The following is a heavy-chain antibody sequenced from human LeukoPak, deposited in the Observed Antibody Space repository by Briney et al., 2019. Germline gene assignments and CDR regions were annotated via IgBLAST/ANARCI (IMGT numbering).Heavy chain of an antibody. CDR1: GFTFSSYA. Sequence: GGSLRLSCAASGFTFSSYAMHWVRQAPGKGLEWVAVISYDGSNKYYADSVKGRFTISRDISKNTLYPQMNSLRAEDTAVYYCARGGGYYSDAFAVWGQGTMVSVSS. V-gene: IGHV3-30*01. CDR3: ARGGGYYSDAFAV. D-gene: IGHD3-22*01. J-gene: IGHJ3*01. CDR2: ISYDGSNK.